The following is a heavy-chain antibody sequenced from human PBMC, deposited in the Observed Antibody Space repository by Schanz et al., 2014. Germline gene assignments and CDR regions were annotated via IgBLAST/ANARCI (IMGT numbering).Heavy chain of an antibody. CDR2: IGNGGVTI. Sequence: QEQLVDSGGGLVKPGGSLRLSCTASGFPFSDYFMAWIRQPPGRGLEWVSYIGNGGVTIYYADSVKGRFTISRDNSKNSLYLQMNSLRAEDTAVYYCAKQHIVRGVIYLNWFDSWGQGTLVTVSS. CDR1: GFPFSDYF. D-gene: IGHD3-10*01. V-gene: IGHV3-11*01. J-gene: IGHJ5*01. CDR3: AKQHIVRGVIYLNWFDS.